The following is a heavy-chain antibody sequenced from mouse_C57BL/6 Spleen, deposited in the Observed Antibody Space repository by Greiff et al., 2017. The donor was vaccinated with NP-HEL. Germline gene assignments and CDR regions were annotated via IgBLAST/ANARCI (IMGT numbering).Heavy chain of an antibody. V-gene: IGHV1-39*01. CDR1: GYSFTDYN. J-gene: IGHJ2*01. Sequence: EVKVVESGPELVKPGASVKISCKASGYSFTDYNMNWVKQSNGKSLEWIGVINPNYGTTSYNQKFKGKATLTVDQSSSTAYMQLNSLTSEDSAVYYCARVITTGDFDYWGQGTTLTVSS. CDR2: INPNYGTT. CDR3: ARVITTGDFDY. D-gene: IGHD1-1*01.